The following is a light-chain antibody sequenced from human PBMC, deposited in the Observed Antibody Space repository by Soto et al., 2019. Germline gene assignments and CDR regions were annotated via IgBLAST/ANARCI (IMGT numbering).Light chain of an antibody. Sequence: EIVLTQSPGTLSLSPGERATLSCRASQSISSTYFAWYQQKPGQAPRLLIYGASTRATGIPGRFSGSGSGTDFTLTISRLEPEDFAVYYCQQYYSSAPWTFGHGTKV. CDR3: QQYYSSAPWT. V-gene: IGKV3-20*01. CDR1: QSISSTY. J-gene: IGKJ1*01. CDR2: GAS.